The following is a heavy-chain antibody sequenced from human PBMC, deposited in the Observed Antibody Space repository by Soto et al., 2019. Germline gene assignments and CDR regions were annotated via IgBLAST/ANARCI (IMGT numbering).Heavy chain of an antibody. V-gene: IGHV4-31*03. J-gene: IGHJ3*02. D-gene: IGHD3-10*01. Sequence: TLALTCTVSGGSISSGGYYWSWIRQHPGKGLEWIGYIYYSGSTYYNPSLKSRVTISVDTSKNQFSLKLSSVTAADTAVYYCARDLGSPGFGDIWGQGTMVTVSS. CDR3: ARDLGSPGFGDI. CDR2: IYYSGST. CDR1: GGSISSGGYY.